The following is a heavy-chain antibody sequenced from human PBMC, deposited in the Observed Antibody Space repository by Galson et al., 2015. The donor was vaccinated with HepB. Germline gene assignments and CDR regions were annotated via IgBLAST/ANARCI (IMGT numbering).Heavy chain of an antibody. V-gene: IGHV2-5*01. CDR1: GFSLSTSGVG. J-gene: IGHJ4*02. CDR3: AHSRGAWWFGELDY. Sequence: PALVKPTQTLTLTCTFSGFSLSTSGVGVGWIRQPPGKALEWLPLIYWNDDKRYSPSLKSRLTITKDTSKNQVVLTMTNMDPADTATYYCAHSRGAWWFGELDYWGQGTLVTVSS. D-gene: IGHD3-10*01. CDR2: IYWNDDK.